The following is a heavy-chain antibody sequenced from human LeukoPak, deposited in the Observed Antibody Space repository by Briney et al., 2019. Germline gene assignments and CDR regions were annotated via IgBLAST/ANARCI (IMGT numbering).Heavy chain of an antibody. CDR2: INHSGST. Sequence: SETLSLTCAVYGGSLSGYYWSWIRQPPGKGLEWIGEINHSGSTNYNPSLKSRVTISVDTSKNQFSLKLSSVTAADTAVYYCARGGIQLWLAFYYWGQGTLVTVSS. D-gene: IGHD5-18*01. CDR1: GGSLSGYY. J-gene: IGHJ4*02. V-gene: IGHV4-34*01. CDR3: ARGGIQLWLAFYY.